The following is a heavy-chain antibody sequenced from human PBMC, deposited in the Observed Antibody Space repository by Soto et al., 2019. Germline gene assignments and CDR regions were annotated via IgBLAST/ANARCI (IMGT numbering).Heavy chain of an antibody. Sequence: ASVKVSCKASGYTFTGYYMHWVRQAPGQGLEWMGWINPNSGGTNYTQKFQGRVTMTRDTSISTAYMELSRLRSDDTAVYYCAREGEYSYGFRYWGQGTLVTVSS. CDR2: INPNSGGT. V-gene: IGHV1-2*02. D-gene: IGHD5-18*01. CDR3: AREGEYSYGFRY. CDR1: GYTFTGYY. J-gene: IGHJ4*02.